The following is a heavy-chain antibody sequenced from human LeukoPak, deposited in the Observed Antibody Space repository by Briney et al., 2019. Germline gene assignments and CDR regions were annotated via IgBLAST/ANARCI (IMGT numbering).Heavy chain of an antibody. CDR2: IYYSGST. V-gene: IGHV4-39*01. D-gene: IGHD3-3*02. CDR1: GGSISSSSYY. CDR3: ARHDHLLPLDY. Sequence: SETLSLTCTVSGGSISSSSYYWGWIRQPPGKGLEWIGSIYYSGSTYYNPSLKSRVTISVDTSKNQFSLKLSSVTAADTAVYYCARHDHLLPLDYWGQGTLVTVSS. J-gene: IGHJ4*02.